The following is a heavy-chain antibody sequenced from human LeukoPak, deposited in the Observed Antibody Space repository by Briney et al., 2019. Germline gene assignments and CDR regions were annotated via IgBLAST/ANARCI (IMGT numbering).Heavy chain of an antibody. Sequence: GGSLRLSCAASGFTISNYWMDWVRQAPGKGLVWVSRINSDGSSTSYADSVKGRFTISRDNSKNTLYLQMNSLRAEDTAVYFCAKSQDGGRLFHFDYWGQGTLVTVSS. CDR1: GFTISNYW. J-gene: IGHJ4*02. CDR3: AKSQDGGRLFHFDY. D-gene: IGHD1-26*01. V-gene: IGHV3-74*01. CDR2: INSDGSST.